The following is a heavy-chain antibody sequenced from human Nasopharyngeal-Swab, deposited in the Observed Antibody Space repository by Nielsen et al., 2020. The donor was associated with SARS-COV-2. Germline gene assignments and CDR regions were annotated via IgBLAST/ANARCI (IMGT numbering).Heavy chain of an antibody. CDR3: ARYGERITIFGVVIKEAFDI. CDR2: IYYSRST. V-gene: IGHV4-39*01. Sequence: RQAPGKGLEWIGSIYYSRSTYYNPSLKSRVTISVDTSKNQFSLKLSSVTAADTAVYYCARYGERITIFGVVIKEAFDIWGQGTMVTVSS. D-gene: IGHD3-3*01. J-gene: IGHJ3*02.